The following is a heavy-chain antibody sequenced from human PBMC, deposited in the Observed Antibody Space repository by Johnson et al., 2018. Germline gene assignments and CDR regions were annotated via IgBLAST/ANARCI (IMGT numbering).Heavy chain of an antibody. Sequence: QVQLVESGAEVKKPGSSVKVSCKASGGTFSNYAISWVRQAPGQGLEWMGGIIPIFGTANYAQKFQGRVTINAEESTSTAYMELSSLRSEDTAVYYCARNGPPIKYSAPRRSHYYYYGMDVWGQGTTVTVSS. CDR2: IIPIFGTA. D-gene: IGHD1-26*01. CDR1: GGTFSNYA. J-gene: IGHJ6*02. CDR3: ARNGPPIKYSAPRRSHYYYYGMDV. V-gene: IGHV1-69*01.